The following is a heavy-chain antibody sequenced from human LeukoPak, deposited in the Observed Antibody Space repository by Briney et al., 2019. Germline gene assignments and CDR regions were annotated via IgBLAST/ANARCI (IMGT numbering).Heavy chain of an antibody. CDR1: GFTFDDYA. J-gene: IGHJ4*02. CDR3: AKDINSSGYYSYFDY. Sequence: GGSLRLSCAASGFTFDDYAMHWVRQAPGKGLEWVSLISWDGGSTYYADSVKGRFTISRDNSKNSLYLQMNSLRAEDTALYYCAKDINSSGYYSYFDYWGQGTLVTVSS. V-gene: IGHV3-43D*03. CDR2: ISWDGGST. D-gene: IGHD3-22*01.